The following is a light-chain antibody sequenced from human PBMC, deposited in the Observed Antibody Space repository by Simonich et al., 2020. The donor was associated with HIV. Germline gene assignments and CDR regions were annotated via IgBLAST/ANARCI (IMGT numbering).Light chain of an antibody. CDR3: QQYGSSPQT. J-gene: IGKJ2*01. V-gene: IGKV3-20*01. CDR2: DAS. CDR1: QSGSSY. Sequence: EIVLTQSPATLSLSPGERATLSCRASQSGSSYLAWYQKKPGQAPRLLIYDASSRSTGIPDRFSGSGSGTDFTLTISRLEPEEFAVYYCQQYGSSPQTFGQGTKLEIK.